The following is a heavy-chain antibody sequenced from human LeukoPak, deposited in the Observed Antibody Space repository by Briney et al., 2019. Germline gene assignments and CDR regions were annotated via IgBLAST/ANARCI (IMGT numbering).Heavy chain of an antibody. Sequence: GGSLRLSCAASGFTFSSYAMSWVRQAPGKGLEWVSAISGSGGSTYYADSVKGRFTISRDNSKNTLYLQMNSLRAEDTAVYYCAKDIFLYSSSWSPFDYWGQGTLVTVSS. CDR1: GFTFSSYA. CDR3: AKDIFLYSSSWSPFDY. CDR2: ISGSGGST. V-gene: IGHV3-23*01. J-gene: IGHJ4*02. D-gene: IGHD6-13*01.